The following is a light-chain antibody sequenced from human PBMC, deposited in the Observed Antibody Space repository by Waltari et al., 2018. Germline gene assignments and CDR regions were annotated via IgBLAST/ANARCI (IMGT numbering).Light chain of an antibody. CDR2: WAS. CDR3: QQYYHTLPYT. J-gene: IGKJ2*01. CDR1: QSVLYSSNNKNC. Sequence: DIVMTQSPDSLAVSLGETATINCKSSQSVLYSSNNKNCLAWYQQKPGQPPRLLIYWASTRESGVPDRFSGSGSGTDFTLTISSLQAEDVAVYYCQQYYHTLPYTFGQGTRLEIK. V-gene: IGKV4-1*01.